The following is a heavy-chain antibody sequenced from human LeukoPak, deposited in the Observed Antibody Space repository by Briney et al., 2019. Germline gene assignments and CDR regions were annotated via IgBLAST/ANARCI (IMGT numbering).Heavy chain of an antibody. J-gene: IGHJ4*02. CDR2: ITDSGFTT. CDR1: GFTFSSYA. CDR3: ANAGFCSSTTCYNPFDH. D-gene: IGHD2-2*02. Sequence: PGGSLRLSCAASGFTFSSYAMSWVRQAPGKGLEWVSGITDSGFTTFSANSVKGRFTIDRDNSKNTLYLQMNSLRAEDTAVYYCANAGFCSSTTCYNPFDHWGQGTLVTVSS. V-gene: IGHV3-23*01.